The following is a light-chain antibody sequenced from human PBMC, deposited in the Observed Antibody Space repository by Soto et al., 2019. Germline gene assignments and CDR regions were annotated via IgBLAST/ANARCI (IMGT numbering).Light chain of an antibody. V-gene: IGLV1-40*01. Sequence: QSVLTQPPSVSGAPGQRVTISCTGSRSNIGAGYDVPWYQQLPGTAPKLLIYGTNNRPSGVPDRFSGSKSGMSASLAITGLQAAEEANYDCQSYDNSLSGSRVFGGGTKLTVL. CDR1: RSNIGAGYD. CDR2: GTN. J-gene: IGLJ3*02. CDR3: QSYDNSLSGSRV.